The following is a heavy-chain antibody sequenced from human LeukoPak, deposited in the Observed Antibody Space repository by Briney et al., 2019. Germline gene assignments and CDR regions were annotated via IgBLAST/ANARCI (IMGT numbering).Heavy chain of an antibody. CDR1: GFTFSSCA. CDR2: ISGSGGST. D-gene: IGHD4-17*01. V-gene: IGHV3-23*01. Sequence: PGGSLRLSCAASGFTFSSCAMSWVRQAPGKGLEWVSAISGSGGSTYYADSVKGRFTISRDNSKNTLYLQMNSLRAEDTAVYYCVKADDYGDYVSAFDIWGQGTMVTVSS. CDR3: VKADDYGDYVSAFDI. J-gene: IGHJ3*02.